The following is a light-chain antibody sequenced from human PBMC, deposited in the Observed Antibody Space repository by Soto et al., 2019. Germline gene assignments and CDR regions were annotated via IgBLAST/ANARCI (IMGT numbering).Light chain of an antibody. J-gene: IGKJ1*01. CDR1: QSVSSSS. V-gene: IGKV3-20*01. Sequence: EVVLTQSPGTLSLSPGERATLSCRASQSVSSSSLAWYQQKPGQAPRLLLYDASSRATGIPDRFSGSGSGTDFTLTISRLEPEDFAVYYCQQYGGSPRTFGQGTKVDI. CDR3: QQYGGSPRT. CDR2: DAS.